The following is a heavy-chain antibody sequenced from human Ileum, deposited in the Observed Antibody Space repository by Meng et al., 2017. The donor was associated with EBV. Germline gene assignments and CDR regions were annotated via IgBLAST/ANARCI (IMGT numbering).Heavy chain of an antibody. Sequence: QPPMQEACLRLGKPAETLSFTCTVSGGFISGSLYYWGWIRQPPGKGLEWIGSMYYAGTTYYNPSLKSRVTMSVDESTNQFSLKLSSVTAADTAVYYCARGERVRGVLAYFDNWGQGTLVTVSS. CDR2: MYYAGTT. J-gene: IGHJ4*02. CDR1: GGFISGSLYY. D-gene: IGHD3-10*01. CDR3: ARGERVRGVLAYFDN. V-gene: IGHV4-39*07.